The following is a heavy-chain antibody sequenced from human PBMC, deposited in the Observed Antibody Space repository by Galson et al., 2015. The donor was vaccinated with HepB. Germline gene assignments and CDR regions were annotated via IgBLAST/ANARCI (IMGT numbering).Heavy chain of an antibody. CDR2: ISSNGGST. J-gene: IGHJ6*02. V-gene: IGHV3-64*01. D-gene: IGHD3-10*01. CDR3: ARVRYYKGMDV. CDR1: GFTFSSYA. Sequence: SLRLSCAASGFTFSSYAMHWVRQAPGKGLEYVSAISSNGGSTYYANSVKGRFTISRDNSKNTLYLQMGSLRAEDMAVYYCARVRYYKGMDVWGQGTTVTVSS.